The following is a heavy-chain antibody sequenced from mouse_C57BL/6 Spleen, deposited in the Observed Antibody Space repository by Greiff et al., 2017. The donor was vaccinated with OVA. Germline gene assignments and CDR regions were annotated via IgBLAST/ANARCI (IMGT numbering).Heavy chain of an antibody. Sequence: VQLQQSGPELVKPGASVKIPCKASGYTFTDYNMDWVKQSHGKSLEWIGDINPNNGGTIYNQKFKGKATLTVDKSSSTAYMELRSLTSEDTAVYYCARPYYGSSAMDYWGQGTSVTVSS. V-gene: IGHV1-18*01. CDR2: INPNNGGT. J-gene: IGHJ4*01. CDR3: ARPYYGSSAMDY. D-gene: IGHD1-1*01. CDR1: GYTFTDYN.